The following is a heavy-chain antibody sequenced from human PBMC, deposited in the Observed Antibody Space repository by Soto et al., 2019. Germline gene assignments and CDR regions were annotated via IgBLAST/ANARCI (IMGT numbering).Heavy chain of an antibody. CDR3: ARTYGDYVFDY. CDR1: VGPFVGN. V-gene: IGHV4-59*01. CDR2: IYYSGST. J-gene: IGHJ4*02. D-gene: IGHD4-17*01. Sequence: VHLQEWAPGWVRLSGTLSLTATVLVGPFVGNNGGWIRRPPGKGLEWIGSIYYSGSTNYSPSLKSRVTISVDTSKNQFSLKLSSVTAADTAVYYCARTYGDYVFDYWGQGTLVTVSS.